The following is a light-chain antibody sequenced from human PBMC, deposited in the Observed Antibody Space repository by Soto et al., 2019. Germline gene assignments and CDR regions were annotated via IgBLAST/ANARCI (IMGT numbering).Light chain of an antibody. CDR2: EGS. V-gene: IGLV2-23*03. Sequence: QSVLAQPASVSGAPGQSIPISCTGTSSDVGSYNLVSWYQQHPGKAPKLMIYEGSKRPSGVSNRFSGSKSGNTASLTISGLQAEDEADYYCCSYAGSSTFSYVFGTGTKVTVL. CDR1: SSDVGSYNL. J-gene: IGLJ1*01. CDR3: CSYAGSSTFSYV.